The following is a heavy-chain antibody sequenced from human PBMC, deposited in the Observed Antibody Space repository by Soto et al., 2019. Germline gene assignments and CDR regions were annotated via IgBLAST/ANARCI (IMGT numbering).Heavy chain of an antibody. J-gene: IGHJ3*02. V-gene: IGHV3-7*03. CDR3: ATHHFAFQI. Sequence: GGSLRLSCAASGFTFSSYWMSWVRQSPARGLEWVANINQNSRETYYMDSVTGRFTISRDNAKNSVYLQMNNLRAEDTAMYYCATHHFAFQIYGQGAMVTVSS. CDR1: GFTFSSYW. CDR2: INQNSRET.